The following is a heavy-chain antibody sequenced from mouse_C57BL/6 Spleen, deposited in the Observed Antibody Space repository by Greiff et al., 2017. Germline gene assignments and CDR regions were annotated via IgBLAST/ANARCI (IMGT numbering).Heavy chain of an antibody. Sequence: EVQLQQSGPELVKPGASVKISCKASGYSFTGYYMNWVKQSPEKSLEWIGEINPSTGGTTYNQKFKAKATLTVDKSSSTAYMQIKSLTSEDTAVYYCARSPITTVVAGDYFDYWGQGTTLTVSS. V-gene: IGHV1-42*01. CDR2: INPSTGGT. D-gene: IGHD1-1*01. CDR3: ARSPITTVVAGDYFDY. CDR1: GYSFTGYY. J-gene: IGHJ2*01.